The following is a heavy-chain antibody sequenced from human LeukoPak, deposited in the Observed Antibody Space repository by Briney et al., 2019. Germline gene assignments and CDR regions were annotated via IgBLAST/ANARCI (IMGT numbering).Heavy chain of an antibody. CDR1: GDSVSSNSAA. D-gene: IGHD3-22*01. CDR2: TYYRSKWSN. J-gene: IGHJ4*02. Sequence: SQTLSLTCAISGDSVSSNSAAWNWIRQSPSRGLEWLGRTYYRSKWSNDYAVSVKSRITINPDTSKNQFSLQLNSMTPEDTAVYYCAKETYYYDGSGYYFMKNGFDYWGQGTLVTVSS. V-gene: IGHV6-1*01. CDR3: AKETYYYDGSGYYFMKNGFDY.